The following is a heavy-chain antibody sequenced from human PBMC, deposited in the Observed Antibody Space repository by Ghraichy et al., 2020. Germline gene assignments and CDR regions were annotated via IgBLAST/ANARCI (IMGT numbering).Heavy chain of an antibody. J-gene: IGHJ6*02. V-gene: IGHV1-69*13. CDR2: IIPMFGTA. CDR1: GGTFSSDV. D-gene: IGHD1-14*01. Sequence: SVKVSCKASGGTFSSDVISCVRQAPGQGLEWMGGIIPMFGTANHAQKFQGRVTFTAHEFTSTAYMELSSLRSEDTAVYYCARGVNRNHGRSGHYYYGMDVWGQGTTVTVSS. CDR3: ARGVNRNHGRSGHYYYGMDV.